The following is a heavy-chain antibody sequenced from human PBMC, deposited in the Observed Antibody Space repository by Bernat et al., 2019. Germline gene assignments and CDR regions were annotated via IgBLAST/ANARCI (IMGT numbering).Heavy chain of an antibody. D-gene: IGHD4-17*01. CDR1: GYTFTGYY. Sequence: QVQLVQSGAEVKKPGASVKVSCKASGYTFTGYYMHWVRQAPGQGLEWMGGINPNSGGTNYAQKFQGWVTMTRDPSISTAYMGLGRLRSDDTAVYYCARGDRGGDDGDLYYYYYGMDVWGQGTTVTVSS. CDR2: INPNSGGT. J-gene: IGHJ6*02. CDR3: ARGDRGGDDGDLYYYYYGMDV. V-gene: IGHV1-2*04.